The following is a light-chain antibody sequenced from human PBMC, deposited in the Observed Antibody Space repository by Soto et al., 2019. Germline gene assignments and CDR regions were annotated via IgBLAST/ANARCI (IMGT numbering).Light chain of an antibody. V-gene: IGLV2-14*03. CDR2: DVN. J-gene: IGLJ1*01. CDR3: KSYTKSSTYV. CDR1: SSDVGGYDY. Sequence: QSALTQPASVSGSPGQSITISCSGTSSDVGGYDYVSWYQQHPGKAPKLMIFDVNNRPSGVSDRFSGSKSGNTASLTISGLQDEDEADYYCKSYTKSSTYVFGTGTQLTVL.